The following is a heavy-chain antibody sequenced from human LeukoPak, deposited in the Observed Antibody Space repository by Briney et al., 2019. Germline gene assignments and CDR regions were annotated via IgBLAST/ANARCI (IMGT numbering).Heavy chain of an antibody. Sequence: GGSLRLSCAASGFTFNSYAMYWVRQAPGKGLEWVSGIFGSGGSAHYADSVKGRFAISRDNSKNRVYQQMNSLTAEDTAVYYCAKTATGYSSGHYPGWPVDYWGQGTLVTVSS. CDR1: GFTFNSYA. CDR2: IFGSGGSA. V-gene: IGHV3-23*01. J-gene: IGHJ4*02. CDR3: AKTATGYSSGHYPGWPVDY. D-gene: IGHD6-19*01.